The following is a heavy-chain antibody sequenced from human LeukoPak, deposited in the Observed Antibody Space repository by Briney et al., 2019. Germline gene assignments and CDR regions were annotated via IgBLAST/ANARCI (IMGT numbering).Heavy chain of an antibody. V-gene: IGHV1-18*01. Sequence: ASVKVSCKASGYTFTSYGISWVRQAPGQGLEWMGWISAYNGNTNYAQKLQGRVTMTTDTSTSTAYMELRSLRSDDTAVYYCARERSSGSYYIGVYFDYWGQGTLVTVSS. CDR2: ISAYNGNT. CDR3: ARERSSGSYYIGVYFDY. J-gene: IGHJ4*02. D-gene: IGHD1-26*01. CDR1: GYTFTSYG.